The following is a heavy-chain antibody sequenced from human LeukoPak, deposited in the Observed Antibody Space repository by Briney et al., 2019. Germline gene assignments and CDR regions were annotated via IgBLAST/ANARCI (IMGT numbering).Heavy chain of an antibody. CDR1: GFTFRSYS. CDR3: ASSRYYFDSSGYYPDY. CDR2: ISSSSSSI. D-gene: IGHD3-22*01. Sequence: GGSLRLSCAASGFTFRSYSMNWVRQAPGKGLEWVSYISSSSSSIYYADSVKGRFTISRDNAANSLYLQMNSLTAEDTAVYYCASSRYYFDSSGYYPDYWGQGTLVTVSS. V-gene: IGHV3-21*05. J-gene: IGHJ4*02.